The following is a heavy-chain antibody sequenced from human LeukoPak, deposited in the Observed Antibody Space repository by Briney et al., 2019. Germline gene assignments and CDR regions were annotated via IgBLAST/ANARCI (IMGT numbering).Heavy chain of an antibody. CDR1: GFTFSTAW. D-gene: IGHD3-10*01. J-gene: IGHJ3*01. CDR2: IYSDGSDK. CDR3: ASDSGHAFYF. V-gene: IGHV3-74*01. Sequence: PGGSLRLSCAASGFTFSTAWMHWVRQAPGKGLVWVSRIYSDGSDKTYADSVRGRFTISRDNAKNTVYLQMNSLRAEDSAVYYCASDSGHAFYFWGQGTMVTVPS.